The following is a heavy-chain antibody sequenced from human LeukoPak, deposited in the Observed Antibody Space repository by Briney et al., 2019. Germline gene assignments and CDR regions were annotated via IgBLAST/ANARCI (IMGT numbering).Heavy chain of an antibody. D-gene: IGHD3-22*01. Sequence: GGSLRLSCAASGFTFSSYGMHWVRQAPGKGLEWVAFIRYDGSNKYYADSVKGRFTISRDNSKNTLYLQMNSLRAEDTAVYYCARAILDYYDSSGYYFLDYWGQGTLVTVSS. CDR3: ARAILDYYDSSGYYFLDY. J-gene: IGHJ4*02. CDR2: IRYDGSNK. CDR1: GFTFSSYG. V-gene: IGHV3-30*02.